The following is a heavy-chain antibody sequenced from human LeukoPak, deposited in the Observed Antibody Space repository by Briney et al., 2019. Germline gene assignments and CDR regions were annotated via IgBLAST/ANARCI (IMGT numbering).Heavy chain of an antibody. Sequence: SETPSLTCAVSGGSISSGGYSWSWIRQPPGKGLEWIGYIYHSGSTYYNPSLKSRVTISVDRSKNQFSLKLGSVTAADTAVYYCASTGNWNDEDYWGQGTLVTVSS. CDR2: IYHSGST. D-gene: IGHD1-1*01. CDR3: ASTGNWNDEDY. CDR1: GGSISSGGYS. V-gene: IGHV4-30-2*01. J-gene: IGHJ4*02.